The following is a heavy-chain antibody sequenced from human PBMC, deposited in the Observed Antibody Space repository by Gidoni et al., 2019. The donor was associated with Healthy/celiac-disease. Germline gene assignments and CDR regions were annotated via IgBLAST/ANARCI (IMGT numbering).Heavy chain of an antibody. J-gene: IGHJ4*02. V-gene: IGHV4-59*01. CDR2: IYYSGST. Sequence: QVQLQESGPGLVKPSETLSLTCTVSGGSISSYYWSWIRQPPGKGLEWIGYIYYSGSTNYNPSLKSRVTISVDTSKNQFSLKLSSVTAADTAVYYCARGMLLYFDYWGQGTLVTVSS. D-gene: IGHD2-15*01. CDR3: ARGMLLYFDY. CDR1: GGSISSYY.